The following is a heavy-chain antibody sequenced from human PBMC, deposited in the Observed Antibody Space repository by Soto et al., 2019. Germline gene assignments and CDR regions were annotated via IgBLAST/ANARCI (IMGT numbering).Heavy chain of an antibody. CDR1: GGTFSSYA. Sequence: GASVKVSCKASGGTFSSYAISWVLQAPGQGLEWMGGIIPIFGTANYAQKFQGRVTITADKSTSTAYMELSSLRSEDTALYYCARVVPAASYYYYGMDVWGQGTTVTVSS. V-gene: IGHV1-69*06. J-gene: IGHJ6*02. CDR3: ARVVPAASYYYYGMDV. CDR2: IIPIFGTA. D-gene: IGHD2-2*01.